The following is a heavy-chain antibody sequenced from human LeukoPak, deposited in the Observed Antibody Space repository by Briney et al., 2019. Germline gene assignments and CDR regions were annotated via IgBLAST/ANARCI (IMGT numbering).Heavy chain of an antibody. Sequence: SETLSLTCAVYGGSFGGYYWSWIRQPPGKGLEWIGEINHSGSTNYNPSLKSRVTISVDTSKNQFSLKLSSVAAADTAVYYCARGATVITYPYMDVWGKGTTVTVSS. CDR1: GGSFGGYY. CDR3: ARGATVITYPYMDV. V-gene: IGHV4-34*01. J-gene: IGHJ6*03. CDR2: INHSGST. D-gene: IGHD3-22*01.